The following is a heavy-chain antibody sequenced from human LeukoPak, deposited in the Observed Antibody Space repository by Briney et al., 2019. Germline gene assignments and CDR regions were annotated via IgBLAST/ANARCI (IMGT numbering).Heavy chain of an antibody. CDR3: AKALIYYDSSGYPNDDY. V-gene: IGHV3-23*01. CDR2: ISGSGGST. J-gene: IGHJ4*02. D-gene: IGHD3-22*01. CDR1: GFTFSSYA. Sequence: GGSLRLSCAASGFTFSSYAMSWVRQAPGKGLEWVSAISGSGGSTYYADSVKGRFTISRDNSKNTLYLQMNSLRAEDTAVYYCAKALIYYDSSGYPNDDYWGQGTLVTVSS.